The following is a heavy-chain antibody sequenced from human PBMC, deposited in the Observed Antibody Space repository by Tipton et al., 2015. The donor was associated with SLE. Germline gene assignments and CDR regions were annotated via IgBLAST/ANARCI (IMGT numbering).Heavy chain of an antibody. Sequence: TLSLTCTVSGDSISSSTYYWGWIRQSPGKGLEWIGTIYSSGTYYKSSLKGRVAMSIDTSKNHFSLKLTSLAAADTAVYYCARDEYRYDTTGYHLLGHFDFWGQGTLVTVSS. CDR3: ARDEYRYDTTGYHLLGHFDF. J-gene: IGHJ4*02. CDR2: IYSSGT. V-gene: IGHV4-39*07. CDR1: GDSISSSTYY. D-gene: IGHD3-22*01.